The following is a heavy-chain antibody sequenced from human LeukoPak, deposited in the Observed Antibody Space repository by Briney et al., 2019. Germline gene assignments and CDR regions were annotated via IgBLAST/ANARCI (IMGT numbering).Heavy chain of an antibody. Sequence: SETLSLTCAVYGGSFSGHYWTWIRQAPGKGLEWIGESTHTGSTNYNPSLKSRVTISADTSKNQFSLKLTSVSAADTAVYHCARGRTGAAALDFWGPGTLVTVSS. CDR2: STHTGST. J-gene: IGHJ4*02. CDR1: GGSFSGHY. V-gene: IGHV4-34*01. CDR3: ARGRTGAAALDF. D-gene: IGHD2-2*01.